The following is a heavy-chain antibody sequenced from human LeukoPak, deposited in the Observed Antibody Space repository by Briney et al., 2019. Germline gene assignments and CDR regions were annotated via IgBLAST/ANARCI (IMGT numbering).Heavy chain of an antibody. V-gene: IGHV3-66*01. CDR3: ANLESPSGN. J-gene: IGHJ4*02. Sequence: PGGSLRLSCAASRFTVNINYMSWVRQAPGKGLEWVSIIYCDGSTYSADSVKGGFTISRDTPKNTLYLQMNSLRAEDTAVYYCANLESPSGNWGQGTLVTVSS. CDR2: IYCDGST. CDR1: RFTVNINY. D-gene: IGHD6-25*01.